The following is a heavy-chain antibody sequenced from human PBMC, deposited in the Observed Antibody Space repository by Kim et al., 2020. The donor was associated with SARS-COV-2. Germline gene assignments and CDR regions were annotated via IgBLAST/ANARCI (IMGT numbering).Heavy chain of an antibody. J-gene: IGHJ6*02. CDR2: IIPIFGTA. V-gene: IGHV1-69*13. CDR1: GGTFSSYA. D-gene: IGHD4-4*01. CDR3: ARGEGADYRPRGYYYYYGMDV. Sequence: SVKVSCKASGGTFSSYAISWVRQAPGQGLEWMGGIIPIFGTANYAQKFQGRVTITADESTSTAYMELSSLRSEDTAVYYCARGEGADYRPRGYYYYYGMDVWGQGTTVTVSS.